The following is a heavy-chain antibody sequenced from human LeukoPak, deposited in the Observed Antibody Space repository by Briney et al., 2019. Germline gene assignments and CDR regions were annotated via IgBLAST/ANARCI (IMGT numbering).Heavy chain of an antibody. J-gene: IGHJ1*01. CDR2: ITGSGGHT. V-gene: IGHV3-23*01. CDR3: ATIPLKGSEYFPH. CDR1: GFTFDDYA. Sequence: GRSLRLSCAASGFTFDDYAMHWVRQAPGKGLEWVSVITGSGGHTVYADSVKGRFTISRDNSNNTLYLQMNNLRAEDTAIYYCATIPLKGSEYFPHWGQGTLVTVSS. D-gene: IGHD2-2*02.